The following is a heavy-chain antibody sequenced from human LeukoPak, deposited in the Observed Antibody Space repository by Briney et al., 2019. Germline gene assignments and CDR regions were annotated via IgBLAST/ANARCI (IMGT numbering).Heavy chain of an antibody. CDR3: ARVEGSGKAVY. V-gene: IGHV3-23*01. Sequence: GGCLRLSCATSGITFSRSTMDWVRQAPGKGLGWVSHICVSGDRTYYADSVKGRFTISSDNSKNTVFLQMNSLRAEDTAVYYCARVEGSGKAVYWGQGTLVCVSS. CDR2: ICVSGDRT. D-gene: IGHD3-10*01. J-gene: IGHJ4*02. CDR1: GITFSRST.